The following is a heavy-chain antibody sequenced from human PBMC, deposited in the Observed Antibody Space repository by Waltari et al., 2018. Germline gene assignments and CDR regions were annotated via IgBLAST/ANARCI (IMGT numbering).Heavy chain of an antibody. CDR2: ISGSGGST. CDR3: AKPFSSGGTLSQVFDY. CDR1: GFTFSSYA. J-gene: IGHJ4*02. D-gene: IGHD6-19*01. V-gene: IGHV3-23*01. Sequence: EVQLLESGGGLVQPGGSLRLSCAASGFTFSSYAMSWVRQAPGKGLEWVSAISGSGGSTYYADSVKGRFTISRDNSKNTLYLQMNSLRAEDTAVYYCAKPFSSGGTLSQVFDYWGQGTLVTVSS.